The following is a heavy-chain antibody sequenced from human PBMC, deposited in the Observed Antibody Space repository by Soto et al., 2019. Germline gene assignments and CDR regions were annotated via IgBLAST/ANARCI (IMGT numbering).Heavy chain of an antibody. J-gene: IGHJ6*02. CDR1: GGTFSSYA. CDR2: IIPIFGTA. CDR3: ARVPYSSSGFYYYYGMDV. V-gene: IGHV1-69*01. Sequence: QVQLVQSGAEVKKPGSSVKVSCKASGGTFSSYAISWVRQAPGQGLEWMGGIIPIFGTANYAQKFQGRVKITADESTSTAYMELSSLRSEDTAVYYCARVPYSSSGFYYYYGMDVWGQGTTVTVSS. D-gene: IGHD6-6*01.